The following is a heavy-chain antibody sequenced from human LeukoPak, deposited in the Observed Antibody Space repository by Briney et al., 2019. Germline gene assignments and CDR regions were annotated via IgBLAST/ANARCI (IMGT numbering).Heavy chain of an antibody. D-gene: IGHD3-10*01. CDR2: INRSGST. V-gene: IGHV4-34*01. CDR1: GGSFSGYY. CDR3: ARGGRGYYYGSGSRQNYYFDY. Sequence: SETLSLTCAVYGGSFSGYYWSWIRQPPGKGLEWIGEINRSGSTNYNPSLKSRVTISVDTSKNQFSLKLSSVTAADTAVYYCARGGRGYYYGSGSRQNYYFDYWGQGTLVTVSS. J-gene: IGHJ4*02.